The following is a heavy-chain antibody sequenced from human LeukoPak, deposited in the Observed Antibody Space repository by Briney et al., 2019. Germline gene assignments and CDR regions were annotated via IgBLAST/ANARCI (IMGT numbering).Heavy chain of an antibody. CDR2: INHSGST. Sequence: SETLSLTCAVYGGSFSGYYWSWIRQPPGKGLEWIGEINHSGSTNYNPSLKSRVTMSLDTSKNQFSLKLNSVTAADTAVYFCARQVVAVAGTGYFDYWGQGTLVTVSS. V-gene: IGHV4-34*01. CDR1: GGSFSGYY. D-gene: IGHD6-19*01. J-gene: IGHJ4*02. CDR3: ARQVVAVAGTGYFDY.